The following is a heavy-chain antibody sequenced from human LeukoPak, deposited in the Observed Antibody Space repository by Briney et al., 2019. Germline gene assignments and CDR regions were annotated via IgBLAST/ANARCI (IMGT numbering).Heavy chain of an antibody. CDR1: GFTVSSNY. J-gene: IGHJ4*02. V-gene: IGHV3-53*01. CDR3: ARTTKEFDILTGYYFDY. CDR2: IYRGGST. Sequence: GGSLRLSCAASGFTVSSNYMSWVRQAPGKGLEWVSVIYRGGSTYYADSVKGRFTISRDNSKNTLSLQMNNLRAVDTAVYYCARTTKEFDILTGYYFDYWGQGTLVTVSS. D-gene: IGHD3-9*01.